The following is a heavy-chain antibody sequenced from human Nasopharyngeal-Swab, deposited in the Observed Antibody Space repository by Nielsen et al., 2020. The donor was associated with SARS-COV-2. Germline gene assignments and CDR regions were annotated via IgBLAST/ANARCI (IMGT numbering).Heavy chain of an antibody. CDR3: ARVGADYYGSGSYYFDY. V-gene: IGHV4-61*08. J-gene: IGHJ4*02. CDR1: GGSLRSGDYY. Sequence: SETLSLTCDVFGGSLRSGDYYWSWIRQPPGKGLEWIGYIYYSGSTNYNPSLKSRVTISVDTSKNQFSLKLSSVTAADTAVYYCARVGADYYGSGSYYFDYWGQGTLVTVSS. CDR2: IYYSGST. D-gene: IGHD3-10*01.